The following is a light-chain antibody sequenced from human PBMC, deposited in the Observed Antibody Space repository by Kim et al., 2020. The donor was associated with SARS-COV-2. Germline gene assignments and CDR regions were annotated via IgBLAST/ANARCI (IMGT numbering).Light chain of an antibody. CDR2: GAS. CDR3: QEYNNWPALT. CDR1: QSVGSN. Sequence: VSPGDRATLSCRASQSVGSNLAWYQQTLGQPPRLLIYGASTRATGIPARFSGSGSGTEFTLTISSLQSEDFAVYYCQEYNNWPALTFGGGTKLEI. J-gene: IGKJ4*01. V-gene: IGKV3-15*01.